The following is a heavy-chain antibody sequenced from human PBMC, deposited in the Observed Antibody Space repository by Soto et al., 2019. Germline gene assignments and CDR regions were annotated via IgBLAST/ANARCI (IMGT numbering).Heavy chain of an antibody. J-gene: IGHJ5*02. V-gene: IGHV4-39*01. CDR1: GDSIISSTYY. CDR2: IYYSGTA. Sequence: SETLSLTCTVSGDSIISSTYYWGWIRQPPGKGLEWIGSIYYSGTAYYNPSLKSRVTISVDTSKNQFSLRLTSVTAADATVYYCARNSPSPGGYGHFDPWAQGTLVTVSS. D-gene: IGHD5-12*01. CDR3: ARNSPSPGGYGHFDP.